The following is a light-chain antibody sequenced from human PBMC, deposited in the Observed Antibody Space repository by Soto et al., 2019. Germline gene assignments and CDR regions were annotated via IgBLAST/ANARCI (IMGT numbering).Light chain of an antibody. CDR2: SND. CDR1: SSNIGTSY. V-gene: IGLV1-44*01. CDR3: AAWDDGLNGVV. J-gene: IGLJ3*02. Sequence: QSVLTQPPSASGTPGQRVTISCSGGSSNIGTSYVNWYQQLPGTAPKLLMFSNDQRPSGVTDRFSGSKSGTSASLAISGLQSGDEADYYCAAWDDGLNGVVFGGGTKLTVL.